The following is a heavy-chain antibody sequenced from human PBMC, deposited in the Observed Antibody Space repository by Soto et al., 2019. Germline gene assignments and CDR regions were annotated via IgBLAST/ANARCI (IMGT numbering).Heavy chain of an antibody. CDR2: IYYSGST. CDR3: ASTIYSGYDEDYFDY. D-gene: IGHD5-12*01. CDR1: GGSISIYF. J-gene: IGHJ4*02. V-gene: IGHV4-59*08. Sequence: SDSLYITCTASGGSISIYFWSWIRQPPGKGLEWIGYIYYSGSTNYNPSLKSRVTISVDTSKNQFSLKLSSVTAADTAVYYCASTIYSGYDEDYFDYWGQGTLVTVSS.